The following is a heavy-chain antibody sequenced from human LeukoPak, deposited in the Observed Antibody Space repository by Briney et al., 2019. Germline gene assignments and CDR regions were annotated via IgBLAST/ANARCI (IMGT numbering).Heavy chain of an antibody. CDR3: ARGSSTRWYYYGMDV. CDR1: GGTFSSYA. D-gene: IGHD5-12*01. CDR2: IIPILGIA. Sequence: SVKVSCKASGGTFSSYAISWVRQAPGQGLEWMGRIIPILGIANYAQKFQGRVTITADKSTSTAYMELSSLRSEDTAVYYCARGSSTRWYYYGMDVWGQGTTVTVSS. J-gene: IGHJ6*02. V-gene: IGHV1-69*04.